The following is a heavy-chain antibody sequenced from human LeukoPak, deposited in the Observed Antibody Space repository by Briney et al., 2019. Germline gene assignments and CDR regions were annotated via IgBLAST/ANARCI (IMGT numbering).Heavy chain of an antibody. J-gene: IGHJ6*03. D-gene: IGHD2-2*01. CDR2: INPNSGGT. CDR3: ARVFYAKDIVVVPAYYYYYLDV. CDR1: GYTFTGYY. V-gene: IGHV1-2*06. Sequence: ASVKVSCKASGYTFTGYYMHWVRQAPGQGLEWMGRINPNSGGTNYAQKFQGRVTMTRDTSISTAYMELSRLRSDDTAVYYCARVFYAKDIVVVPAYYYYYLDVWGKGTTVTVSS.